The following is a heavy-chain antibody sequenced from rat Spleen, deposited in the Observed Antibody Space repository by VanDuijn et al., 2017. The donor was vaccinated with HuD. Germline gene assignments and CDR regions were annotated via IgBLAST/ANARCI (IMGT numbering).Heavy chain of an antibody. Sequence: QVQLKESGPGLVQPSQTLSLTCTVAGFSLTSYNVHWVRQPPGKGLEWMGVIWNTGGTRYNSALKSRLSISKDTSKSQVFLKMNSLQTEDTATYYCARGDSRYPYWGQGVMVTVSS. CDR3: ARGDSRYPY. CDR1: GFSLTSYN. CDR2: IWNTGGT. D-gene: IGHD1-2*01. J-gene: IGHJ2*01. V-gene: IGHV2-41*01.